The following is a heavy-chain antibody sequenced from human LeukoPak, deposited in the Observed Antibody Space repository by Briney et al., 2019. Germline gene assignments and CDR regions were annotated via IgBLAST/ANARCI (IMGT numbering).Heavy chain of an antibody. Sequence: SESLSLTCGINGGSLSGDCWTWIRQPPGKGLEWIGEIAHSGRTKYTPSHKSRVTISLDTSKTQISLKLFSVTAADTAVYYCVRGMPDWAGFDPWGQGTLVTVSS. D-gene: IGHD3-9*01. CDR3: VRGMPDWAGFDP. V-gene: IGHV4-34*01. CDR2: IAHSGRT. J-gene: IGHJ5*02. CDR1: GGSLSGDC.